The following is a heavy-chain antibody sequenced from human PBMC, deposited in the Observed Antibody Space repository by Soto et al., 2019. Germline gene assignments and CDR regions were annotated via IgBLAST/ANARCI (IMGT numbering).Heavy chain of an antibody. CDR2: FYYSGST. V-gene: IGHV4-39*01. CDR3: ARHPSSIAVAVS. J-gene: IGHJ5*02. D-gene: IGHD6-19*01. CDR1: GGSISSSSYY. Sequence: SETLSLTSTVSGGSISSSSYYWAWFRQPPGKGLEWIGSFYYSGSTYYNPSLKCRVSISVDTSKNQFSLKLSSVSAADTAVYYCARHPSSIAVAVSWGQGTLVTVS.